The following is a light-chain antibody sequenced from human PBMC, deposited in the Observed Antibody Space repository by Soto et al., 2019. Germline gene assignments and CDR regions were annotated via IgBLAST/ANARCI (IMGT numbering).Light chain of an antibody. CDR3: VLYMGSGIRV. J-gene: IGLJ1*01. Sequence: QTVVTQEPSFSVSPGGTVTLTCGLTSGSVSTSYYPSWYQQTPGQAPRTLIYNTDTRSSGVPDRFSGSILGNKAALTITGAQADDECDYYCVLYMGSGIRVFGTGTKVTVL. CDR1: SGSVSTSYY. CDR2: NTD. V-gene: IGLV8-61*01.